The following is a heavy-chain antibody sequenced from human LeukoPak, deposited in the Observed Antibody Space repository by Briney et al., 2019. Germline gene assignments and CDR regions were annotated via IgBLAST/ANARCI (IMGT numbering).Heavy chain of an antibody. J-gene: IGHJ5*02. CDR3: ARFSGYDGLWFDP. D-gene: IGHD5-12*01. CDR2: IYYSGST. CDR1: GGSISSYY. V-gene: IGHV4-59*01. Sequence: SETLSLTCTVSGGSISSYYWSWIRQPPGKGLEWIGYIYYSGSTNYNPSLKSRVTISVDTSKNQFSLKLSSVTAADTAVCYCARFSGYDGLWFDPWGQGTLVTVSS.